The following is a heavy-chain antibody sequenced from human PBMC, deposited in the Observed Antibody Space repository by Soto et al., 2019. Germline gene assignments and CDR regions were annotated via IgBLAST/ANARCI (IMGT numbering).Heavy chain of an antibody. CDR3: SKFTYDFGSGYYERSPGESTDAFDI. CDR2: ISYDGSNK. CDR1: GFTFSSYG. Sequence: GGSLRLSCAASGFTFSSYGMHWVRQAPGKGLEWVAVISYDGSNKYYADSVKGRFTISRDNSKNTLYLQRNSLRAEDTAVYYCSKFTYDFGSGYYERSPGESTDAFDIWGQRTMVTVSS. J-gene: IGHJ3*02. V-gene: IGHV3-30*18. D-gene: IGHD3-3*01.